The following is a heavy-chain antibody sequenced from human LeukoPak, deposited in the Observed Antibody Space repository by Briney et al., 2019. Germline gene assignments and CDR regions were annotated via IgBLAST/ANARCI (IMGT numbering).Heavy chain of an antibody. D-gene: IGHD3-22*01. CDR1: GFIFDTHD. J-gene: IGHJ4*02. Sequence: GGSLRLSCGASGFIFDTHDMHWVRQAPGKGLEWVAFIRYDGSNKYYADSVKGRFTISRDNSKNTLYLQMNSLRAEDTAVYYCAKDPGYYDSSGWYYFDYWGQGTLVTVSS. CDR2: IRYDGSNK. CDR3: AKDPGYYDSSGWYYFDY. V-gene: IGHV3-30*02.